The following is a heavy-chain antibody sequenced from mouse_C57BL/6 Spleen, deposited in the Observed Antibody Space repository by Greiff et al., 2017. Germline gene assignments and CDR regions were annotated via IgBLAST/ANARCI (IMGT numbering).Heavy chain of an antibody. D-gene: IGHD4-1*01. CDR1: GFTFSDAW. CDR2: IRNKANNHAT. V-gene: IGHV6-6*01. CDR3: TRVQTGTYYAMDY. J-gene: IGHJ4*01. Sequence: EVQGVESGGGLVQPGGSMKLSCAASGFTFSDAWMDWVRQSPEKGLEWVAEIRNKANNHATYYAESVKGRFTISRDDSKSSVYLQMNSLRAEDTGIYYCTRVQTGTYYAMDYWGQGTSVTVSS.